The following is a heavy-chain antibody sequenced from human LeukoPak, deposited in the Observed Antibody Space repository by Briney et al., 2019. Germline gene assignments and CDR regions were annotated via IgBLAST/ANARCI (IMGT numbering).Heavy chain of an antibody. CDR2: IYSGGST. Sequence: GGSLRLSCAVSGFTVSSNYMSWVRQAPGKGLEWVSVIYSGGSTYYADSVKGRFTNSRDNSKNTLYLQMNSLRAEDTAVYYCARDMTKLGYFDYWGQGTLVTVSS. CDR1: GFTVSSNY. D-gene: IGHD7-27*01. CDR3: ARDMTKLGYFDY. V-gene: IGHV3-66*02. J-gene: IGHJ4*02.